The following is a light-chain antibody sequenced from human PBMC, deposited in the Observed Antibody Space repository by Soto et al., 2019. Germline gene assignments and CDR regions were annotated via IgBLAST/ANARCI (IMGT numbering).Light chain of an antibody. CDR1: QSVSSN. J-gene: IGKJ1*01. CDR2: GAS. Sequence: IVMTQSPATLYVAPGERATLSCRASQSVSSNLAWYQQKPGQAPRLLIYGASTRATVIPARFSGSGSWTDFTLTILSLQSEDLAVYYCQQYNNWPRTFGQRTKVEIK. V-gene: IGKV3-15*01. CDR3: QQYNNWPRT.